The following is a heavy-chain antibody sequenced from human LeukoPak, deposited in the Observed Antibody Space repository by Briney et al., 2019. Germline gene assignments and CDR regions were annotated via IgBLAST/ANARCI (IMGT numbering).Heavy chain of an antibody. D-gene: IGHD1-26*01. CDR1: RFTFSNYA. Sequence: GGSLRLSCSASRFTFSNYAIHWVRQAPGKGLEYVSGISSNGGSTYYAEPVKGRFITSRDNSKNMLYLQMSSLRAEDTAVYYCVKESSGSYYIGAFDIWGQGTMVTVSS. V-gene: IGHV3-64D*09. CDR3: VKESSGSYYIGAFDI. CDR2: ISSNGGST. J-gene: IGHJ3*02.